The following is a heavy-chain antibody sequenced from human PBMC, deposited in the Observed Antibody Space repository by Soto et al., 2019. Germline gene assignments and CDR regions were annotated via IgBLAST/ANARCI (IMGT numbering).Heavy chain of an antibody. D-gene: IGHD6-13*01. V-gene: IGHV3-21*01. J-gene: IGHJ5*02. CDR2: ISSSSSYI. Sequence: VGSLRLSCAASGFTFSSYSMNWVRQAPGKGLEWVSSISSSSSYIYYADSVKGRFTISRDNAKNSLYLQMNSLRAEDTAVYYCARVTAAGTDNWFDPWGQGTLVTVSS. CDR3: ARVTAAGTDNWFDP. CDR1: GFTFSSYS.